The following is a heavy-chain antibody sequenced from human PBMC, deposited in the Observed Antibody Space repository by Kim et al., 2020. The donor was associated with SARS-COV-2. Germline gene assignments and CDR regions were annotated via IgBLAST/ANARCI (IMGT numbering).Heavy chain of an antibody. CDR3: ATIMIVGKGPYYYGMDV. V-gene: IGHV1-24*01. J-gene: IGHJ6*02. Sequence: ASVKVSCKVSGYTLTELSMHWVRQAPGKGLEWMGGFDPEDGETIYAQKFQGRVTMTEDTSTDTAYMELSSLRSEDTAVYYCATIMIVGKGPYYYGMDVWGQGTTVTVSS. D-gene: IGHD3-22*01. CDR1: GYTLTELS. CDR2: FDPEDGET.